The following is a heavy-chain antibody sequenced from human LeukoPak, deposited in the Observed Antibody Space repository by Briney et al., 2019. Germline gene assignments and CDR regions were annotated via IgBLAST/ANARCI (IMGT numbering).Heavy chain of an antibody. J-gene: IGHJ4*02. CDR1: GFTFSDYY. V-gene: IGHV3-11*05. D-gene: IGHD1-14*01. CDR2: ISASSSYT. Sequence: GGSLRLSCAASGFTFSDYYMSWIRQAPGKGLEWVSYISASSSYTNFADSVKGRFTISRDNARNSLYLQMNSLRPEDTALYYCAKGTIDNVDYWGQGTLVIVSS. CDR3: AKGTIDNVDY.